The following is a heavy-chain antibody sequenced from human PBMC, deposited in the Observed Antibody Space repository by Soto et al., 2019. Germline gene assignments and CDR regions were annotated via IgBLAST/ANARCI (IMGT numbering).Heavy chain of an antibody. J-gene: IGHJ6*02. CDR1: GNNFNNYF. Sequence: QVQLVQSGDEVKNPGSSVKVSGKASGNNFNNYFINWVRQVPGQGIEWMGGINPMLRITQYRQQFQGRITVTADRSKGTSYMELSGLESEDTAVYYCSGDAPPRSGIYYGMDVWCQGTTITVSS. D-gene: IGHD3-10*01. CDR3: SGDAPPRSGIYYGMDV. V-gene: IGHV1-69*17. CDR2: INPMLRIT.